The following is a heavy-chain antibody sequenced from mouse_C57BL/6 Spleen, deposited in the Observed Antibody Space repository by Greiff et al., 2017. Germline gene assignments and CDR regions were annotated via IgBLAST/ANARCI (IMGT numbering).Heavy chain of an antibody. D-gene: IGHD1-1*01. CDR1: GYTFTDYY. J-gene: IGHJ3*01. CDR3: AREGNYYGSSYGWFAY. Sequence: VKLQESGAELVKPGASVKISCKASGYTFTDYYINWVKQRPGQGLEWIGKIGPGSGSTYYNEKFKGKATLTADKSSSTAYMQLSSLTSEDSAVYFCAREGNYYGSSYGWFAYWGQGTLVTVSA. CDR2: IGPGSGST. V-gene: IGHV1-77*01.